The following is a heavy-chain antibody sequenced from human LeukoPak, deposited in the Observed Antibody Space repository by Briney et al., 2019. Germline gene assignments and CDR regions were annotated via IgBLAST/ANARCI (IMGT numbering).Heavy chain of an antibody. V-gene: IGHV3-33*06. CDR3: AKETKKYYYDINWFDP. CDR1: GFSFSDHY. D-gene: IGHD3-22*01. J-gene: IGHJ5*02. Sequence: GGSLRLSCAASGFSFSDHYMDWVRQAPGNGLEWVAVVWYDGSNKYYADSVKGRFTISRDNSKNTLYLQMNSLRAEDTAVYYCAKETKKYYYDINWFDPWGQGTLVTVSS. CDR2: VWYDGSNK.